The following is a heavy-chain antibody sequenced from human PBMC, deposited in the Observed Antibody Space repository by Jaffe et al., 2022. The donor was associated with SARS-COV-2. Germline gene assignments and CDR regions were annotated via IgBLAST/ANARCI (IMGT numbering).Heavy chain of an antibody. CDR3: AREEYAGAFDI. CDR2: VYHSGSA. V-gene: IGHV4-38-2*02. CDR1: GFSISSGYY. Sequence: QVQLQESGPRLVKPSETLSLTCTVSGFSISSGYYWDWIRQPPGKGLEWIGSVYHSGSAYYNPSLNSRVIISADTSKNHFSLRLRSVTAADTAVYYCAREEYAGAFDIWGQGTMVTVSS. J-gene: IGHJ3*02.